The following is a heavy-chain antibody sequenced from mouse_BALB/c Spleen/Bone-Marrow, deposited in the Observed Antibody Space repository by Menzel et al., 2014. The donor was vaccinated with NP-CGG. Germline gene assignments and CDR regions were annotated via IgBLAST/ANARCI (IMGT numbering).Heavy chain of an antibody. D-gene: IGHD1-1*02. J-gene: IGHJ1*01. Sequence: VQLQQSGAELVKPGASVKLSCKVSGYTFTNYYVYWVKQRPGQGLEWIGEINPSNGVTNFNEKFMSKATLTVDNSSSTAYRHLSSLTSEDSAVYYCTRGGCYVFGTYIEGWGLGTPVTVPS. CDR1: GYTFTNYY. CDR3: TRGGCYVFGTYIEG. V-gene: IGHV1S81*02. CDR2: INPSNGVT.